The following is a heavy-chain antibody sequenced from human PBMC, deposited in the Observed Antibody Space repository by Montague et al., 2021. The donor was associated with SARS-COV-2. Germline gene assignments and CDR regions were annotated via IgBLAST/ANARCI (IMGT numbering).Heavy chain of an antibody. V-gene: IGHV4-34*01. CDR3: ARLRDGVVPSPILGVGPYYYYYCIDV. D-gene: IGHD3-10*01. CDR2: INHGGST. Sequence: SETLSLTCAVHGTSFSGYYWNWIRQPPGKGLEWIGEINHGGSTKYSPSLKSRLTISADTSKNQFSLKLTSVAAADTAVYYCARLRDGVVPSPILGVGPYYYYYCIDVWGRGTTVTVSS. J-gene: IGHJ6*03. CDR1: GTSFSGYY.